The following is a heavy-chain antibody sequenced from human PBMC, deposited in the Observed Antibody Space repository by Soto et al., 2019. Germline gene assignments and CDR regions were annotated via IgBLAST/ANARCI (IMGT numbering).Heavy chain of an antibody. Sequence: GGCLRLSVTASGFPFVDDFMSWFRPTPGKGLGWVGLIRSKAYGETTEHAASVKGRFTISRDDSKSSAYLQMNSLTTEDTALYYCSRGGYCSSASCFSDYYYMDVWGKGTTVTVSS. V-gene: IGHV3-49*03. D-gene: IGHD2-2*01. CDR3: SRGGYCSSASCFSDYYYMDV. CDR2: IRSKAYGETT. J-gene: IGHJ6*03. CDR1: GFPFVDDF.